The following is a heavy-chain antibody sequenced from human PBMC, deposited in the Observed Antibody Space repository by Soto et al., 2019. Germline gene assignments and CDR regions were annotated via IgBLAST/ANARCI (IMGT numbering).Heavy chain of an antibody. J-gene: IGHJ6*02. CDR1: GGTFSSYA. V-gene: IGHV1-69*13. CDR3: ARAMGAARPIYYYYGMDV. D-gene: IGHD6-6*01. Sequence: SVKVSCKASGGTFSSYAICWVRQAPGQGLEWMGGIIPIFGTANYAQKFQGRVTITADESTSTAYMELSSLRSEDTAVYYCARAMGAARPIYYYYGMDVWGQGTTVTVSS. CDR2: IIPIFGTA.